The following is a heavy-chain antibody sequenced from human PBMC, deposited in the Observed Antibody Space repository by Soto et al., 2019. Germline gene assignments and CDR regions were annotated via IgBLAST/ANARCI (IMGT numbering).Heavy chain of an antibody. CDR3: ARNFNASRAYYYAFDY. CDR2: IWYDGSKK. J-gene: IGHJ3*01. V-gene: IGHV3-33*01. Sequence: GGSLRLSCAASGFTFSSYCMRWVRQAPGKGLEWVAVIWYDGSKKYYADSVKGRFTISRDNSKNTLYLQMNSLRAEDAAVYYCARNFNASRAYYYAFDYWGQGTMVTVSS. CDR1: GFTFSSYC. D-gene: IGHD3-22*01.